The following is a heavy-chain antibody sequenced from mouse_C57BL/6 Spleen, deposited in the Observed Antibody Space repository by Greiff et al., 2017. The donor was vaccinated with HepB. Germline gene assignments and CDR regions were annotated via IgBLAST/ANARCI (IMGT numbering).Heavy chain of an antibody. CDR1: GYAFSSSW. V-gene: IGHV1-82*01. J-gene: IGHJ1*03. CDR2: IYPGDGDT. Sequence: QVQLQQSGPELVKPGASVKISCKASGYAFSSSWMNWVKQRPGKGLEWIGRIYPGDGDTNYNGKFKGKATLTADKSSSTAYMQLSSLTSEDSAVYFCARDYYGSSLYWYFDVWGTGTTVTVSS. D-gene: IGHD1-1*01. CDR3: ARDYYGSSLYWYFDV.